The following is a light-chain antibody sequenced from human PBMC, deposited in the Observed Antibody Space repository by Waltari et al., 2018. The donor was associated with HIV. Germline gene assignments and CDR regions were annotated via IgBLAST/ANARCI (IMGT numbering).Light chain of an antibody. CDR3: QQYNSWPRT. J-gene: IGKJ1*01. Sequence: EIVMTQSPATLSVSPGKRATLACRASQNVSSNLAWYQQKPGQAPTLLIYGASTRATDVPVRFSGSGSGTEFTLAISSPQSEDFAIYFCQQYNSWPRTFGQGTNVEI. V-gene: IGKV3-15*01. CDR1: QNVSSN. CDR2: GAS.